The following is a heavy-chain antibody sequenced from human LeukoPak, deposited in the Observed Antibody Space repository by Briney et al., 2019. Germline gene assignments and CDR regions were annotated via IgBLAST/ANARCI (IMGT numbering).Heavy chain of an antibody. J-gene: IGHJ4*02. CDR2: ITSTGGSA. Sequence: PGGSLRLSCAASEFSFSSHAMSWVRQAPGKGPEWVSAITSTGGSAYYADSVKGRFTISRDKPKNTLYLQMNSLRAEDTAIYYCAKVSSSSWTFEYWGQGTLVTVSS. V-gene: IGHV3-23*01. CDR1: EFSFSSHA. D-gene: IGHD6-13*01. CDR3: AKVSSSSWTFEY.